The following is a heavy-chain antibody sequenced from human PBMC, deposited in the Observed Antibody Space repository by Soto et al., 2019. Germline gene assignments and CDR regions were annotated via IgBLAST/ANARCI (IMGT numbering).Heavy chain of an antibody. J-gene: IGHJ4*02. CDR2: FDPEDGET. V-gene: IGHV1-24*01. Sequence: GASVKVSCKVSGYTLTELSMHWVRQAPGKGLEWMGGFDPEDGETIYAQKFQGRVTMTEDTSTDTAYMELSSLRSEDTAVYYCATGLRYFDWLLQVDYWGQGTLVTVSS. CDR3: ATGLRYFDWLLQVDY. CDR1: GYTLTELS. D-gene: IGHD3-9*01.